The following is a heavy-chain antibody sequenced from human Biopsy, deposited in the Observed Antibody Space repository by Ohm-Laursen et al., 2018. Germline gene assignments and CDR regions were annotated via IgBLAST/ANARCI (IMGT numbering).Heavy chain of an antibody. J-gene: IGHJ2*01. CDR1: GGPIDSYY. V-gene: IGHV4-59*08. Sequence: SDTLSLTCPVSGGPIDSYYWNWIRQTPGKGLEWIGYIHYTGHIRINPSLNSRATISVDTSKDQFSLKLSSLTAADTAIYYCARNRVDVVKVTTIGWNFDLWGRGTLVTVS. CDR3: ARNRVDVVKVTTIGWNFDL. D-gene: IGHD5-12*01. CDR2: IHYTGHI.